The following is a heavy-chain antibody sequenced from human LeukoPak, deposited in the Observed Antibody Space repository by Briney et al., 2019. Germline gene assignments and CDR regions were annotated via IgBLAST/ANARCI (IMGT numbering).Heavy chain of an antibody. CDR2: INHSGGT. D-gene: IGHD5-18*01. CDR1: GGSFSGYY. CDR3: ASSTKGYIYGSYYFDY. Sequence: SETLSLTCAVYGGSFSGYYWSWIRQPPGKGLEWIGEINHSGGTGYNPSLKSRITISVDTSQNHFSLRLTSVTAADTALYYCASSTKGYIYGSYYFDYWGQGTLVTVSS. V-gene: IGHV4-34*01. J-gene: IGHJ4*02.